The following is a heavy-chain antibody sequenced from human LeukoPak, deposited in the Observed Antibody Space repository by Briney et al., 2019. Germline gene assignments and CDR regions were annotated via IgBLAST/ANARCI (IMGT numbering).Heavy chain of an antibody. CDR2: ISSSSSYI. V-gene: IGHV3-21*01. CDR3: ARDTNMYYDFWSGHPTPLDY. CDR1: GFTFSSYS. Sequence: GGSLRLSCAASGFTFSSYSMNWVRQAPGKGLEWVSSISSSSSYIYSADSVKGRFTISRDNAKNSLYLQMNSLRAEDTAVYYCARDTNMYYDFWSGHPTPLDYWGQGTLVTVSS. J-gene: IGHJ4*02. D-gene: IGHD3-3*01.